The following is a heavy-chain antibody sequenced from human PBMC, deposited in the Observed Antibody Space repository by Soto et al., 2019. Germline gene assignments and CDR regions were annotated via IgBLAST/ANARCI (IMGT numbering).Heavy chain of an antibody. CDR3: ARDRSYGYGYFDY. D-gene: IGHD5-18*01. CDR1: GFTFSSYS. V-gene: IGHV3-21*01. J-gene: IGHJ4*02. Sequence: PGGSLRLSCAASGFTFSSYSMNWVRQAPGKGLEWVSSISSSSSYIYYADSVKGRFTISRDNAKNSLYLQMNSLRAEDTAVYYCARDRSYGYGYFDYWGQGTLVTVSS. CDR2: ISSSSSYI.